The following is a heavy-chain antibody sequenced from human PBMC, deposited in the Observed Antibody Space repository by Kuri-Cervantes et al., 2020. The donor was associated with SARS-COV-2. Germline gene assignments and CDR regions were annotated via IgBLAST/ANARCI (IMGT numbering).Heavy chain of an antibody. D-gene: IGHD2-21*01. V-gene: IGHV4-59*08. CDR3: ARHWMTDELLDEVAS. J-gene: IGHJ5*01. CDR2: IYYSGST. CDR1: GGSISSYY. Sequence: SETLSLTCTVSGGSISSYYWSWIRQPPGKGLEWIGYIYYSGSTNYNPSLKSRVTISVDTSKNQFSLKLSSVTAADTAVYYCARHWMTDELLDEVASWGQGTRVTGSS.